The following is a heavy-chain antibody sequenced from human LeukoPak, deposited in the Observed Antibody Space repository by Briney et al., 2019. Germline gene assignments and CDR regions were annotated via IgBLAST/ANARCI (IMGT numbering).Heavy chain of an antibody. CDR1: GYTFTGYY. Sequence: ASVKVSCKASGYTFTGYYMHWVRQAPGQGLEWMGWINPNSGGTNYAQKFQGRVTMTRDTSIGTAYMELSRLRSEDTAVYYCARARSSHYYYYMDVWGKGTTVTVSS. D-gene: IGHD2-2*01. J-gene: IGHJ6*03. V-gene: IGHV1-2*02. CDR2: INPNSGGT. CDR3: ARARSSHYYYYMDV.